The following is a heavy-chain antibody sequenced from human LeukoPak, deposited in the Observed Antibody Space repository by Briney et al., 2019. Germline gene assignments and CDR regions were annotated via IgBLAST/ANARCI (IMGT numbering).Heavy chain of an antibody. Sequence: ASVKVSCKASGYTFTSYYMHWVRQAPGQGLEWMGWISAYNGNTNYAQKLQGRVTMTTDTSTSTAYMELRSLRSDDTAVYYCARDTPSDIVVVVAARGDYYYYGMDVWGQGTTVTVSS. CDR2: ISAYNGNT. D-gene: IGHD2-15*01. V-gene: IGHV1-18*04. CDR1: GYTFTSYY. CDR3: ARDTPSDIVVVVAARGDYYYYGMDV. J-gene: IGHJ6*02.